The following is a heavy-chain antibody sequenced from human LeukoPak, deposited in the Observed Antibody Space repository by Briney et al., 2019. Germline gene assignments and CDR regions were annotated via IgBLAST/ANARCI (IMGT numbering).Heavy chain of an antibody. CDR3: ARGLPIFGVVPPGYYFDY. J-gene: IGHJ4*02. D-gene: IGHD3-3*01. CDR1: GGTFSSYA. CDR2: IIPIFGTA. V-gene: IGHV1-69*05. Sequence: SVKVSCKASGGTFSSYAISWVRQAPGQGLEWMGGIIPIFGTANYTQKFQGRVTITTDESTSTAYMELSSLRSEDTAVYYCARGLPIFGVVPPGYYFDYWGQGTLVTVSS.